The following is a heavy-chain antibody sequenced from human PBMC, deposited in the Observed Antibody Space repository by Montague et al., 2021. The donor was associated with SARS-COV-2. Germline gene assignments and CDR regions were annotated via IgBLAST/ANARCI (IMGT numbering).Heavy chain of an antibody. J-gene: IGHJ4*02. CDR3: ARGRQHFNMIVVVMTGGEYYFDY. CDR1: GGSFSDNY. D-gene: IGHD3-22*01. V-gene: IGHV4-34*01. Sequence: SETLSLTCAVYGGSFSDNYWSWIRQLPGKGLEWIGEINHRGTSNYNPSLKSRVSISVDTSKNQFSLYLGSVTAADTAVYYCARGRQHFNMIVVVMTGGEYYFDYWGQGTLVTVSS. CDR2: INHRGTS.